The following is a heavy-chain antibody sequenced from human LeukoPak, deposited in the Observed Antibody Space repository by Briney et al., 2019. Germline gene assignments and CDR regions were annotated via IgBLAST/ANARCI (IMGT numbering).Heavy chain of an antibody. D-gene: IGHD6-13*01. CDR1: GFTFSSYW. CDR3: ARLKIAAAAPFDY. V-gene: IGHV4-39*01. CDR2: IYYSGST. J-gene: IGHJ4*02. Sequence: GSLRLSCAASGFTFSSYWMSWVRQAPGKGLEWIGSIYYSGSTYYNPSLKSRVTISVDTSKNQFSLKLSSVTAADTAVYYCARLKIAAAAPFDYWGQGTLVTVSS.